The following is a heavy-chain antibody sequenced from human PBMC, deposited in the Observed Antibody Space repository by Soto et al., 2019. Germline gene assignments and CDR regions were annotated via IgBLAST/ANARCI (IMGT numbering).Heavy chain of an antibody. J-gene: IGHJ4*02. D-gene: IGHD3-3*01. Sequence: VQLVESGGGVVQPGRSLRLSCAASGFTFSSYAMHWVRQAPGKGLEWVAVISYDGSNKYYADSVKGRFTISRDNSKNTLYLQMNSLRAEDTAVYYCARDQAPNWSGYLTYYFDYWGQGTLVTVSS. CDR2: ISYDGSNK. V-gene: IGHV3-30-3*01. CDR3: ARDQAPNWSGYLTYYFDY. CDR1: GFTFSSYA.